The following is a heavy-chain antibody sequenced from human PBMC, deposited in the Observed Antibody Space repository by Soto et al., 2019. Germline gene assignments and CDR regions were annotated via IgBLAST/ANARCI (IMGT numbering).Heavy chain of an antibody. Sequence: ASVKVSCKASGYTFTSYGISWLRQAPGQGLEWMGWISAYNGNTNYAQKLQGRVTMTTDTSTSTAYMELRSLRSDDTAVYYCAREMGYDFWSGYYSCGQGTLVTVSS. V-gene: IGHV1-18*01. CDR3: AREMGYDFWSGYYS. J-gene: IGHJ5*02. D-gene: IGHD3-3*01. CDR1: GYTFTSYG. CDR2: ISAYNGNT.